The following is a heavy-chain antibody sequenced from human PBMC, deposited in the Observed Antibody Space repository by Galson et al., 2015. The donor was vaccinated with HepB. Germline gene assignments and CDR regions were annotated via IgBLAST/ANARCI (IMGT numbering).Heavy chain of an antibody. J-gene: IGHJ4*02. CDR3: AKVRRPARVSDYDILFDPFDY. V-gene: IGHV3-23*01. CDR2: ISGSGGST. CDR1: GFTFSSYA. D-gene: IGHD3-9*01. Sequence: SLRLSCAASGFTFSSYAMSWVRQAPGKGLEWVSAISGSGGSTYYADSVKGRFTISRDNSKNTLYLQMNSLRAEDTAVYYCAKVRRPARVSDYDILFDPFDYWGQGTLVTVSS.